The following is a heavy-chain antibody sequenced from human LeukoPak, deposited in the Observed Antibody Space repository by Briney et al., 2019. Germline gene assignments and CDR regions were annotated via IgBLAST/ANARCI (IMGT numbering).Heavy chain of an antibody. J-gene: IGHJ4*02. CDR3: AKEISSNYFEY. CDR2: ISGSGGNT. Sequence: GGSLRLSCAASGFTFSDAWMTWVRQAPGKGLEWVSSISGSGGNTYYADSVKGRFTISRDNSKNTLYLQMNSLSAEDTAVYYCAKEISSNYFEYWGQGTLVTVSS. V-gene: IGHV3-23*01. CDR1: GFTFSDAW.